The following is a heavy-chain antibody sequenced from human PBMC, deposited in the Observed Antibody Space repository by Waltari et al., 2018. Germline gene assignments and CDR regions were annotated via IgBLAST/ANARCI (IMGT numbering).Heavy chain of an antibody. CDR1: GFTFSSSS. CDR3: AKRSEPHYFEY. CDR2: IGGSGKP. V-gene: IGHV3-23*01. J-gene: IGHJ4*02. D-gene: IGHD3-10*01. Sequence: EVQLLESGGGLVQSGGSLRLSCAASGFTFSSSSMNWFRQAPGKGLKWVSTIGGSGKPYDADSVKGRFTISSDTSKNTLFLQMDSLKAEDADVYYCAKRSEPHYFEYWGQGTLVTVSS.